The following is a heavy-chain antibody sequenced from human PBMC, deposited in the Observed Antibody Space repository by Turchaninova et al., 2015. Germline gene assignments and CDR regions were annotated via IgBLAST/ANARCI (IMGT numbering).Heavy chain of an antibody. D-gene: IGHD2-8*02. J-gene: IGHJ6*01. CDR2: ISIGGGVT. CDR3: VRDRPCTEGVCGLGYDGMDV. V-gene: IGHV3-21*01. Sequence: WVRQPPGKGLEWISSISIGGGVTLYAASVRGRFTISRDNSKDSVSLQMNSLRVEDTAVYYCVRDRPCTEGVCGLGYDGMDVWGQGTTSASPQ.